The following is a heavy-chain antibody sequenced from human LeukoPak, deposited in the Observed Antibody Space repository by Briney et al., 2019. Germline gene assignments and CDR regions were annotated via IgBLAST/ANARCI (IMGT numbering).Heavy chain of an antibody. Sequence: PGGSLRLSCAASGSTFSNFWMHWVRQAPGKGLVWVALIYGDGSFTRYADSVKGRFTISRDNAKNTVYLQMNSLRVEDTAVYYCARVYETSGYLYWGQGSLVTVSS. V-gene: IGHV3-74*01. CDR3: ARVYETSGYLY. J-gene: IGHJ4*02. CDR2: IYGDGSFT. D-gene: IGHD3-22*01. CDR1: GSTFSNFW.